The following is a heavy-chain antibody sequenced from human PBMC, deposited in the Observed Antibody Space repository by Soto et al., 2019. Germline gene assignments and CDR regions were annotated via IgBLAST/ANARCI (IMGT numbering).Heavy chain of an antibody. J-gene: IGHJ4*02. D-gene: IGHD3-10*01. V-gene: IGHV3-23*01. CDR3: AKAEKSYYYGSGSYYFDY. Sequence: EVQLLESGGGLVQPGGSLRLSCAASGFTFSSYAMSWVRQAPGKGLEWVSAISGSGGSTYYADSVKGRFTISRDNSKNTLYLQMNSLRDEDTAVYYCAKAEKSYYYGSGSYYFDYWGQGTLVTVSS. CDR2: ISGSGGST. CDR1: GFTFSSYA.